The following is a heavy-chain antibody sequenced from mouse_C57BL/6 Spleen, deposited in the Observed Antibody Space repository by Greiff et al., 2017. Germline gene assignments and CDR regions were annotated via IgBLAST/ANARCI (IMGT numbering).Heavy chain of an antibody. J-gene: IGHJ2*01. D-gene: IGHD2-1*01. CDR3: ARSGGSTMAPEYDFDD. CDR2: ILPGGGST. V-gene: IGHV1-9*01. Sequence: QVQLKQSGAELMKPGASVKLSCKATGYTFTGYWLEWVKQRPGHGLEWIGEILPGGGSTNYNEKFKGQATFTADTSSNTAYMQLSSLTTEDSAIYYCARSGGSTMAPEYDFDDWGQGTTLTVSS. CDR1: GYTFTGYW.